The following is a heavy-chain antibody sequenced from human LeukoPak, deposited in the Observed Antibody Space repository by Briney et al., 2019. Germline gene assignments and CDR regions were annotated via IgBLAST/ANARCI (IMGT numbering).Heavy chain of an antibody. V-gene: IGHV1-18*01. CDR1: GYTFTNYG. CDR3: AKAAGWAYDDYERRFDP. Sequence: ASVKVSCKASGYTFTNYGITWVRQAPGQGLEWMGWISTYHGSTNSAQKFQGRVTMTTVTSTGTAYMELRSLRSDDTAVYYCAKAAGWAYDDYERRFDPWGQGTLVTVSS. CDR2: ISTYHGST. J-gene: IGHJ5*02. D-gene: IGHD4-17*01.